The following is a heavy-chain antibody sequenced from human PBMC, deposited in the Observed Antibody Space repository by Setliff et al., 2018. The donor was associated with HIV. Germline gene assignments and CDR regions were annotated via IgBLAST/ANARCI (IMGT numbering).Heavy chain of an antibody. CDR2: IYYSGST. D-gene: IGHD6-13*01. Sequence: SETLSLTCTVSGGSISSHYWSWIRQPPGKGLEWIGYIYYSGSTNYNPSLKSRVTISVDTSKNQFSLKLSSVTAADTAVYYCARTGGSSWQFDYWGQGTLVTVSS. J-gene: IGHJ4*02. V-gene: IGHV4-59*11. CDR3: ARTGGSSWQFDY. CDR1: GGSISSHY.